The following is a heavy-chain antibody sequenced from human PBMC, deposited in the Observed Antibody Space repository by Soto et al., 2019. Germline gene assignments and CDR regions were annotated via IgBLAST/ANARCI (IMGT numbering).Heavy chain of an antibody. CDR2: IKSKTDGGTT. V-gene: IGHV3-15*01. D-gene: IGHD2-21*02. CDR3: TTDLGTYCGGDCYSY. J-gene: IGHJ4*02. CDR1: GFTFSNAW. Sequence: VSLRLSCAASGFTFSNAWMSWVRQAPGKGLEWVGRIKSKTDGGTTDYAAPVKGRFTISRDDSKNTLYLQMNSLKTEDTAVYYCTTDLGTYCGGDCYSYWGQGTLVTVSS.